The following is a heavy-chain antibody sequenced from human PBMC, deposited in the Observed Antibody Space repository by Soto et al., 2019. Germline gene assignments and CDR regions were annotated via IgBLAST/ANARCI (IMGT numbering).Heavy chain of an antibody. CDR2: IIPILGIS. CDR1: GGTFSSYT. V-gene: IGHV1-69*08. J-gene: IGHJ3*02. D-gene: IGHD3-22*01. CDR3: AREWGSYYESSGYDAFDI. Sequence: QVQLVQSGAEVKKPGSSVKVSCKASGGTFSSYTISWLRQAPGQGLEWMGRIIPILGISNYAQKFQGRVTITADKSTSTAYMELSSLRSEDTAVYYCAREWGSYYESSGYDAFDIWGQGTMVTVSS.